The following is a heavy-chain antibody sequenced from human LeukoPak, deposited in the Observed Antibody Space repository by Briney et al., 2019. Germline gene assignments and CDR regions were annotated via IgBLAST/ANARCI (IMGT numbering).Heavy chain of an antibody. J-gene: IGHJ5*02. CDR1: GGSFSGYN. CDR2: IYTSGST. Sequence: PSETLSLTCAVYGGSFSGYNWSWIRPPAGKGLEWIGRIYTSGSTNYNPSLKSRVTMPVDTSKNQFSLKLSSVTAADTAVYYCARAEDDYGDGWFDPWGQGTLVTVSS. CDR3: ARAEDDYGDGWFDP. V-gene: IGHV4-59*10. D-gene: IGHD4-17*01.